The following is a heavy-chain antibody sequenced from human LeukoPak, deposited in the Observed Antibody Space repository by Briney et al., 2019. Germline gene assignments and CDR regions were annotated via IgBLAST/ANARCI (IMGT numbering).Heavy chain of an antibody. CDR2: IYYSGTT. CDR3: AGHHPRNTVDF. Sequence: SETLSLTCTVSDGSISTYYWNWFRQPPGKGLEWIGHIYYSGTTHYNPSLKSRVSISIDTSKNQFSLKLSSVTAADTAVYYCAGHHPRNTVDFWGQGTLVTVSS. D-gene: IGHD2/OR15-2a*01. J-gene: IGHJ4*02. CDR1: DGSISTYY. V-gene: IGHV4-59*08.